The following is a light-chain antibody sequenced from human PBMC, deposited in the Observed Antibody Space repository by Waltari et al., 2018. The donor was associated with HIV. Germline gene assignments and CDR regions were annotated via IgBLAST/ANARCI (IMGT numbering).Light chain of an antibody. CDR2: EVN. V-gene: IGLV2-23*02. J-gene: IGLJ1*01. CDR1: SSDLGFYNL. Sequence: QSALTQPASVSGSLGQSISISCSGSSSDLGFYNLVSWYQVSPGKAPKLIIHEVNKRPSGVSDRFSGSKSGKTASLTISGLQTEDEADYYCCSYAGDSNYVFGTGTKVTVL. CDR3: CSYAGDSNYV.